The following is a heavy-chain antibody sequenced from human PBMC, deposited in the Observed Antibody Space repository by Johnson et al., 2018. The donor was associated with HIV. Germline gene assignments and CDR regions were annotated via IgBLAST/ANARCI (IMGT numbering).Heavy chain of an antibody. D-gene: IGHD1-26*01. CDR2: INNHGGKT. J-gene: IGHJ3*02. CDR3: ARVRRSGTYYVDAFDI. CDR1: AFTFNTYW. Sequence: VQLLESRAGLLQPRGPLRLSLLVPAFTFNTYWMHWVRQALGKGLVWAARINNHGGKTYYADSVTGRSTIARDNSKNTLYLQMNSLRAEDTAVYYCARVRRSGTYYVDAFDIWGQGTMVTVSS. V-gene: IGHV3-74*02.